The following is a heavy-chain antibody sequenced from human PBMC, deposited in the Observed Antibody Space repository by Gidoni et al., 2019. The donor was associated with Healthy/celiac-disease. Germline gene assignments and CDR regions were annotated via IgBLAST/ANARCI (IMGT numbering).Heavy chain of an antibody. Sequence: EVQLLESGGGLVQPGGSLILSCAASGFTFSSYAISWVRQAPGKGLEWVSAIGGRGGSTYYADSVKGRFTISRDNSKNTLELQMNSLRAEDTAVYYCAKDQGGAATQDNFDDWGQGTLVTVSS. D-gene: IGHD2-15*01. V-gene: IGHV3-23*01. J-gene: IGHJ4*02. CDR2: IGGRGGST. CDR1: GFTFSSYA. CDR3: AKDQGGAATQDNFDD.